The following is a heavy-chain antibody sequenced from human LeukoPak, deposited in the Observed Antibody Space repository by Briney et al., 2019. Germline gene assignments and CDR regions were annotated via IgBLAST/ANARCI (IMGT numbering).Heavy chain of an antibody. V-gene: IGHV3-21*01. D-gene: IGHD3-10*01. CDR2: ISSSSSYI. J-gene: IGHJ4*02. CDR1: GFTVSSNS. CDR3: AKVTGG. Sequence: GGSLRLSCTVSGFTVSSNSMSWVRQAPGKGLEWVSSISSSSSYIYYADSVKGRFTISRDNAKNTLYLQMNSLRAEDTAVYYCAKVTGGWGQGTLVTVSS.